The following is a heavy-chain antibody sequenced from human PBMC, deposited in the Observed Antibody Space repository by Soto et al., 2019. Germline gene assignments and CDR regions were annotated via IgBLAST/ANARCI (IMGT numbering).Heavy chain of an antibody. J-gene: IGHJ4*02. Sequence: PSETLSLTGAVSGGSITTSNCWNGVRQTPAKGLEWIGQILHSVSTNYNPSLATRVTISVDKPKKQLSLMLTSVTAAYTDLYFCARIDYGDSNYQYFDFLGQGTLVTFSS. CDR3: ARIDYGDSNYQYFDF. CDR1: GGSITTSNC. D-gene: IGHD4-17*01. CDR2: ILHSVST. V-gene: IGHV4-4*02.